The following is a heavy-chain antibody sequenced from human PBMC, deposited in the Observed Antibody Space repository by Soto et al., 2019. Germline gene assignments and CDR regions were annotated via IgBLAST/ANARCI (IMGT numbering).Heavy chain of an antibody. Sequence: SETLSLTCAVSGGSISTNNWWSWVRQPPGKGLEWIGEIYHSGDTNYNPSLKSRVTISVDKSKNQFSLKLSSVTAADTAVYYCAREKGAGTYMGFDYWGQGTPVTVSS. CDR1: GGSISTNNW. V-gene: IGHV4-4*02. CDR2: IYHSGDT. CDR3: AREKGAGTYMGFDY. D-gene: IGHD3-10*01. J-gene: IGHJ4*02.